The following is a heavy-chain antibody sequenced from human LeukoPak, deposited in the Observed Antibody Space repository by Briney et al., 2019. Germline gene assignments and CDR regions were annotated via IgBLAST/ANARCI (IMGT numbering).Heavy chain of an antibody. J-gene: IGHJ4*02. Sequence: SETLSLTCTVSGGSISSSSYYWGWIRQPPGKGLEWIGSIYHSGSTYYNPSLKSRVTISVDTSKNQFSLKLSSVTAADTAVYYCARDQFRVSPPGYWGQGTLVTVSS. CDR1: GGSISSSSYY. V-gene: IGHV4-39*07. CDR2: IYHSGST. D-gene: IGHD2-21*01. CDR3: ARDQFRVSPPGY.